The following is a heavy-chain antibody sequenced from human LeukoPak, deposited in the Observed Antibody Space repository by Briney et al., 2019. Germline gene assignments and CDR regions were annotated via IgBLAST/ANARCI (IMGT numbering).Heavy chain of an antibody. CDR2: IYTSGST. J-gene: IGHJ4*02. V-gene: IGHV4-4*07. Sequence: SVTLSLTCTVSGVTISSYYWRWIPPPAGKGLEWIGRIYTSGSTNYNPSLKSRVTMSVATSKNQFSLKLSSVTAADTAVYCCARDDGSSWPDGDYWGQGTLVTVSS. CDR1: GVTISSYY. CDR3: ARDDGSSWPDGDY. D-gene: IGHD6-13*01.